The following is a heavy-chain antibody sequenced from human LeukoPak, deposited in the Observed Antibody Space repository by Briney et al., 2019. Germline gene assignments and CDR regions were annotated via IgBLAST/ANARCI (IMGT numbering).Heavy chain of an antibody. Sequence: PGGSLRLSCTASGFTFTTYWMHWVRQTPEKGLVWVSRINSDGSITTYADSVKGRFTISRDNAKNTLYLQMNSLRAEDTAVYYCTRGWPENHALFDYWGQGVLVTVSS. CDR2: INSDGSIT. V-gene: IGHV3-74*01. J-gene: IGHJ4*02. CDR1: GFTFTTYW. D-gene: IGHD2-2*01. CDR3: TRGWPENHALFDY.